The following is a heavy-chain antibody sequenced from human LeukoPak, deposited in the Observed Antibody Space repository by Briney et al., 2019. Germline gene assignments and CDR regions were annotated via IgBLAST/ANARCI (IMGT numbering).Heavy chain of an antibody. Sequence: AASVKVSCKASGYTFTSYYMHWMRQAPGQGLEWMGIINPSGGSTSYAQKFQGRVTMTRDTSTSTVYMELSSLRSEDTAVYYGARGGTNWNYHHYYGMDVWGQGTTVTVSS. V-gene: IGHV1-46*01. D-gene: IGHD1-1*01. CDR1: GYTFTSYY. CDR2: INPSGGST. J-gene: IGHJ6*02. CDR3: ARGGTNWNYHHYYGMDV.